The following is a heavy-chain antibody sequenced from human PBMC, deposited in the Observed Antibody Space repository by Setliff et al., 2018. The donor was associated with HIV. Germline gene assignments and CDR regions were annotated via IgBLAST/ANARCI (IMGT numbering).Heavy chain of an antibody. CDR3: ARRGIAAAGSDS. Sequence: PSEILSLTCAVSGYSISSGSYWAWIRQPPGKGLEWIGSIYHSGTTYYNPSLKSRVTISVDTSKNQFSLKLNSVTAADTAVYYCARRGIAAAGSDSWGQGTLVTVSS. J-gene: IGHJ4*02. V-gene: IGHV4-38-2*01. CDR2: IYHSGTT. D-gene: IGHD6-13*01. CDR1: GYSISSGSY.